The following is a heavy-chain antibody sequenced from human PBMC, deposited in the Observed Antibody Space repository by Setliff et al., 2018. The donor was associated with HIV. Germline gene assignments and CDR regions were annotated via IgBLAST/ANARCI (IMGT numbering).Heavy chain of an antibody. Sequence: ASVKVSCKASGYTFTSCFMHWVRQAPGQGLEYMGIINPSDGTTDYTQKFQDRVTMTSDTSTSTVYMELRSLRSEDTAVYYCARVKGLRVRNWNDRPNASDLWGQGTMVTVSS. D-gene: IGHD1-1*01. CDR1: GYTFTSCF. J-gene: IGHJ3*01. V-gene: IGHV1-46*01. CDR3: ARVKGLRVRNWNDRPNASDL. CDR2: INPSDGTT.